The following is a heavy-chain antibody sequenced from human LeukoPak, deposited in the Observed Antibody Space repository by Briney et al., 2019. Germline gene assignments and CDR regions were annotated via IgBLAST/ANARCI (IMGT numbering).Heavy chain of an antibody. V-gene: IGHV3-33*06. Sequence: GGSLRLSCAASGFTFSSYGMHWVRQAPGKGLEWVAVIWYDGSNKYYADSVKGRFTISRDNSKNTLYLQMNSLRAEDTAVYYWAKDQEEVAAAYYREVWAKGPRVTVPS. J-gene: IGHJ6*03. D-gene: IGHD6-25*01. CDR3: AKDQEEVAAAYYREV. CDR2: IWYDGSNK. CDR1: GFTFSSYG.